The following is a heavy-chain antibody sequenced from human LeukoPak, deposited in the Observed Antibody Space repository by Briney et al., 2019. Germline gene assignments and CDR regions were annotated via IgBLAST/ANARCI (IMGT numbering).Heavy chain of an antibody. J-gene: IGHJ4*02. CDR1: GGTFISYA. CDR3: ARLYSGSYYYFDY. CDR2: IIPILGIA. Sequence: GASVKVSCKASGGTFISYAISWVRQAPGQGLEWMGRIIPILGIANYAQKFQGRVTITADKSTSTAYMELSSLRSEDTAVYYCARLYSGSYYYFDYWGQGTLVTVSS. V-gene: IGHV1-69*04. D-gene: IGHD1-26*01.